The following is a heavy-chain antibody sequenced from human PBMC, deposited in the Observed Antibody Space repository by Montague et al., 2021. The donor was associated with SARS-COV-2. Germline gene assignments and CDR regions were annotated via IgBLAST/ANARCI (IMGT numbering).Heavy chain of an antibody. J-gene: IGHJ5*02. CDR2: IYNSGTT. CDR3: ARGGVYCSGGSCYYWFDP. CDR1: GDSISSYY. D-gene: IGHD2-15*01. V-gene: IGHV4-59*01. Sequence: SETLSLTCTVSGDSISSYYWNWIRQPPGKGLEWIGYIYNSGTTNYNPSVKSRVTISVDTSKNQFSLKLNSVTASDTAVYYCARGGVYCSGGSCYYWFDPWGQGTLVTVSS.